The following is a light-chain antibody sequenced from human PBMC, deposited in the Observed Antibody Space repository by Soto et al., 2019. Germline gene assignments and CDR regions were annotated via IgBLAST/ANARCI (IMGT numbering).Light chain of an antibody. CDR2: GNN. Sequence: QSVLTQPPSVSGAPGQRVTISCTGRSSNIGARYDVHWYQQLPGTAPKLLIYGNNNRPSGVSDRFSGSKSGTSASLAITGLQAEDEADYYCQSYDSSLSGYVFGSGTKLTVL. CDR1: SSNIGARYD. J-gene: IGLJ1*01. V-gene: IGLV1-40*01. CDR3: QSYDSSLSGYV.